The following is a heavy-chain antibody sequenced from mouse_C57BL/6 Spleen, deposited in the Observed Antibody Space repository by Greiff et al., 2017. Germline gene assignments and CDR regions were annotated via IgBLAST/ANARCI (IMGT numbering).Heavy chain of an antibody. D-gene: IGHD1-1*01. J-gene: IGHJ2*01. Sequence: VQLQQSGAELVRPGASVKLSCTASGFNIKDYYMHWVKQRPEQGLEWIGRIDPEDGDTEYAPKFQGKATMTADTSSNTAYLQLSSLTSEDTAVYYCTTSYYYGSSYEYFDYWGQGTTLTVSS. CDR1: GFNIKDYY. CDR3: TTSYYYGSSYEYFDY. CDR2: IDPEDGDT. V-gene: IGHV14-1*01.